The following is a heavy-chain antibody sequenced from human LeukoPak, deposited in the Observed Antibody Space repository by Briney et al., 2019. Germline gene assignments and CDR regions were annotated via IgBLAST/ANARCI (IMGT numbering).Heavy chain of an antibody. CDR3: ARARWDRARYFDY. V-gene: IGHV1-2*02. D-gene: IGHD1-26*01. CDR2: INPNSGGT. Sequence: ASVKVSCKTSGYTFTGFYIHWVRQAPGQGLEWMGWINPNSGGTIYAQKFQGRVTMTRDTSISTAYMELSRLRSDDTAVYYCARARWDRARYFDYWGQGTLVTVSS. CDR1: GYTFTGFY. J-gene: IGHJ4*02.